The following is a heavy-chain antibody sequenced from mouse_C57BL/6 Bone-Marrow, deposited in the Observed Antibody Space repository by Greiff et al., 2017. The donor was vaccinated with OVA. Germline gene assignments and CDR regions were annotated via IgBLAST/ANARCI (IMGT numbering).Heavy chain of an antibody. D-gene: IGHD4-1*01. CDR3: ARENCYFWFAY. Sequence: QVQLQQPGAELVMPGASVKLSCKASGYTFTSYWMHWVKPRPGQGLEWIGEIDPSDSYTNSNQKFKGKSTLPVDKSPSTAYMQLSSLTSEDSAVYYCARENCYFWFAYWGQGTLVTVSA. CDR2: IDPSDSYT. CDR1: GYTFTSYW. J-gene: IGHJ3*01. V-gene: IGHV1-69*01.